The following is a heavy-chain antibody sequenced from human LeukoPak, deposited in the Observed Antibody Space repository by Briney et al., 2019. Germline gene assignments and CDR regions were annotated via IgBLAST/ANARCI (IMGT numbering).Heavy chain of an antibody. Sequence: GASVKVSCKVSGYTLTELSMHWVRQAPGKGLEWMGGFDPEDGETIYAQKFQGRVTMTEDTSTDTAYMELSSLRSEDTAVYYCATVGEDSSGYYYYYFDYWGQGTLVTVSS. J-gene: IGHJ4*02. CDR2: FDPEDGET. CDR3: ATVGEDSSGYYYYYFDY. V-gene: IGHV1-24*01. CDR1: GYTLTELS. D-gene: IGHD3-22*01.